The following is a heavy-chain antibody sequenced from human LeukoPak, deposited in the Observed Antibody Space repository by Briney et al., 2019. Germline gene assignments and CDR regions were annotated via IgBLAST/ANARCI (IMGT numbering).Heavy chain of an antibody. J-gene: IGHJ3*02. V-gene: IGHV6-1*01. D-gene: IGHD3-22*01. CDR2: TYYRSRWYT. Sequence: QTLSLTCAISGDSVSDKSAAWNWIRQSPSRGLEWLGRTYYRSRWYTDYALSLESRITIDSDTSKNQVSLQLDSVPPEDTAVYYCARDLVRRDSSRFYLRAVDDAFDIWGQGPMVTVSS. CDR1: GDSVSDKSAA. CDR3: ARDLVRRDSSRFYLRAVDDAFDI.